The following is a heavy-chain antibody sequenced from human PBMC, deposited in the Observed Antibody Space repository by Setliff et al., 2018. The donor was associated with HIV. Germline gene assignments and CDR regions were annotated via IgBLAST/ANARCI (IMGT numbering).Heavy chain of an antibody. Sequence: GGSLRLSCAVSGFTFKTYWMSWVRQAPGKGLEWVSGISGSGGNTYYADSVKGRLTISRDNSKNMLYLEMKSLRAEDTAVYYCAKEMVVDYYDSSGGDAFDIWGQGTVVTVSS. J-gene: IGHJ3*02. CDR2: ISGSGGNT. V-gene: IGHV3-23*01. CDR3: AKEMVVDYYDSSGGDAFDI. D-gene: IGHD3-22*01. CDR1: GFTFKTYW.